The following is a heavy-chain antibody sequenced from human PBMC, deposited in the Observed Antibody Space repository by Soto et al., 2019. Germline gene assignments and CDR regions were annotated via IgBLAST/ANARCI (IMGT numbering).Heavy chain of an antibody. D-gene: IGHD1-26*01. CDR1: GGTFCSYS. Sequence: QVQLVQSGAEVKKPGSSVKVSCKASGGTFCSYSINWVRQAPGQGLEWMGEIIPIFGTANYAQKFQGRVTITADESTSTAYMELSSLRSEDTAVYYCARDGGRHSGGIDYWGQGTPVTVSS. CDR3: ARDGGRHSGGIDY. J-gene: IGHJ4*02. CDR2: IIPIFGTA. V-gene: IGHV1-69*01.